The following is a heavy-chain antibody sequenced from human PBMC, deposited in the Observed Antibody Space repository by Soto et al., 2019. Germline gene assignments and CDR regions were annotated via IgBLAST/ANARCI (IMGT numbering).Heavy chain of an antibody. J-gene: IGHJ6*02. D-gene: IGHD1-26*01. Sequence: QVQLVQSGAEVKKPGSSVKVSCKASGGTFSSYAISWVRQAPGQGLEWMGGIIPIFGTANYAQKFQGRVPITTDESTGTAYMELSSRRSEDTAVYYSARGWALPPLLLDYGMDVWGQGTTVTVSS. CDR2: IIPIFGTA. V-gene: IGHV1-69*05. CDR1: GGTFSSYA. CDR3: ARGWALPPLLLDYGMDV.